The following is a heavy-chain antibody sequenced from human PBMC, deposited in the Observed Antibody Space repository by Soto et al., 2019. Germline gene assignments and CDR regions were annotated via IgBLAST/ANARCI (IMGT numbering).Heavy chain of an antibody. D-gene: IGHD6-19*01. J-gene: IGHJ4*02. CDR3: AKGPKYSPETGIAVAVTDY. CDR1: GFTFSSYA. Sequence: QPGGSLRLSCAASGFTFSSYAMSWVRQAPGKGLAWVSAISGSGGSTYYADSVKGRFTISRDNSKNTLYLQMNSLRAEDTAVYYCAKGPKYSPETGIAVAVTDYWGQGTLVTVSS. CDR2: ISGSGGST. V-gene: IGHV3-23*01.